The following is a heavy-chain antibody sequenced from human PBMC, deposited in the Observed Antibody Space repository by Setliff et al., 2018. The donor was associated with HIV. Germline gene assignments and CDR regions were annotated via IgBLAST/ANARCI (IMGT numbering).Heavy chain of an antibody. J-gene: IGHJ4*02. D-gene: IGHD3-22*01. CDR3: ARGGDYDSSGYYVT. CDR1: GYTFTTYY. Sequence: ASVKISCKASGYTFTTYYMHWVRQAPGQGLEWMGIINPNGGTNYAQKFQGRVTMTRDTSISTAYMELSRLRSDDTAVYFCARGGDYDSSGYYVTWGQGTLVTVSS. CDR2: INPNGGT. V-gene: IGHV1-2*02.